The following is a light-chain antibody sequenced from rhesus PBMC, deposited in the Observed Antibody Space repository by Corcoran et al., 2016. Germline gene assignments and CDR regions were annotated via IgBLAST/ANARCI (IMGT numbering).Light chain of an antibody. J-gene: IGKJ2*01. CDR3: QHGYGTPYS. V-gene: IGKV1-74*01. CDR2: NAS. CDR1: ENVNNY. Sequence: DIQMTQSPSSLSASVGDRVTITCRASENVNNYLNWYQQKPGKAPKLLIYNASTLQSGVPSRFSGMGSGTDYTFTISSLQPEDVATYYCQHGYGTPYSFGQGTKVGIK.